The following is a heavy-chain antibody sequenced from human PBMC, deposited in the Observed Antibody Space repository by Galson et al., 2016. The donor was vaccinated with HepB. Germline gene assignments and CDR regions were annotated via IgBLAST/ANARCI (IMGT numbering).Heavy chain of an antibody. V-gene: IGHV3-9*01. J-gene: IGHJ3*02. Sequence: SLRLSCAASGFTLDHYAMHWVRQAPGKGLEWVSGISWNSGSIGYADSVKGRFTISRDNAKNSLYLQVNSLRAGDTALYYCAKDSGAYYYDSSGYRRNAFDIWGQGTMVTVSS. D-gene: IGHD3-22*01. CDR2: ISWNSGSI. CDR3: AKDSGAYYYDSSGYRRNAFDI. CDR1: GFTLDHYA.